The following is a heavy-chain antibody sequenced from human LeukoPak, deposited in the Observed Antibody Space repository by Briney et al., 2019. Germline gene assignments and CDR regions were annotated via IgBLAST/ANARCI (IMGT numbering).Heavy chain of an antibody. V-gene: IGHV1-69*13. CDR3: ARDVDSSMVTNWFDS. CDR1: GGTFSSYS. J-gene: IGHJ5*01. CDR2: IIVIFGTP. D-gene: IGHD5-18*01. Sequence: SVKVSCKASGGTFSSYSLSWVRQAPGQGLEWLGEIIVIFGTPNYPQKFHGRVTITADESTSTVYMELSSLRSEDTAMYYCARDVDSSMVTNWFDSWGQGTLVTVSS.